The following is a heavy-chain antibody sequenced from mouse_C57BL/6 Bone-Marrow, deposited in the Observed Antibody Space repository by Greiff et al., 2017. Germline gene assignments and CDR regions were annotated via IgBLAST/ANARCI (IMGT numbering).Heavy chain of an antibody. D-gene: IGHD1-3*01. V-gene: IGHV1-72*01. Sequence: QVQLQQPGAELVKPGASVKLSCKASGYTFTSYWMHWVKQRPGRGLEWIGRIDPNSGGTKYNEKFKSKATLTVDKPSSTAYMQLSSLTSGDSAVYYCAREGDDKGFTYWGQGTLVTVSA. CDR3: AREGDDKGFTY. CDR1: GYTFTSYW. CDR2: IDPNSGGT. J-gene: IGHJ3*01.